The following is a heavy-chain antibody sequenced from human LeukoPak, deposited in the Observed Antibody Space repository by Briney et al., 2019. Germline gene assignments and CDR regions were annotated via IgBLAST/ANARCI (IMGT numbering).Heavy chain of an antibody. J-gene: IGHJ4*02. V-gene: IGHV3-30*02. CDR3: AKDRNTIFGVVLDY. CDR1: GFTFSSNG. Sequence: PGGSLRLSCAASGFTFSSNGMHWVRQAPGKGLEWVAFIRYDGSNKYYADSVKGRFTISRDNSKNTLYLQMNSLRAEDTAVYYCAKDRNTIFGVVLDYWGQGTLVTVSS. CDR2: IRYDGSNK. D-gene: IGHD3-3*01.